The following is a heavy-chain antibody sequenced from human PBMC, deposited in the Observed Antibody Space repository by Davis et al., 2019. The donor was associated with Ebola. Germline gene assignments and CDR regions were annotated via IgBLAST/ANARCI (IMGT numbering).Heavy chain of an antibody. CDR3: ARGNILSDAFDI. V-gene: IGHV3-33*08. CDR2: IWYDGSNK. D-gene: IGHD2-15*01. Sequence: GESLKISCAASGFTFSSYGMHWVRQAPGKGLEWVAVIWYDGSNKYYADSVKGRFTTSRHNSKNTLYLQMNSLRAEDTAVYYWARGNILSDAFDIWGQGTMVTVSS. CDR1: GFTFSSYG. J-gene: IGHJ3*02.